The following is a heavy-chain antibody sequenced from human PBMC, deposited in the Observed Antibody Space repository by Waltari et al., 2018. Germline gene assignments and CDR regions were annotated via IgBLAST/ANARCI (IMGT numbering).Heavy chain of an antibody. Sequence: QVQLVQSGAEVKKPGASVKVSCKASGYTFTSYGISWVRPAPGQGLEWMGWISAYNRNTNDAQKLQCRVTMTTDTSTSTAYMELRSLRSDDTAVYYCARSPTVATIPPHYFDYWGQGTLVTVSS. J-gene: IGHJ4*02. CDR2: ISAYNRNT. CDR1: GYTFTSYG. V-gene: IGHV1-18*01. CDR3: ARSPTVATIPPHYFDY. D-gene: IGHD5-12*01.